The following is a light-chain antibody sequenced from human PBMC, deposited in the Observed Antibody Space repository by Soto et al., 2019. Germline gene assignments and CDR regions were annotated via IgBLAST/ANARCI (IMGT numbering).Light chain of an antibody. J-gene: IGLJ3*02. CDR1: SSDVGSYNL. Sequence: QSALTQPASVSGSPGQSITISCTGTSSDVGSYNLVSWYQQHPGKAPKLMIYEGCKRPSGVSNRFSGSKSGNTASLTISGLQAEDEADYYCCSYAGSSTPGVFGGGTKVTVL. V-gene: IGLV2-23*01. CDR2: EGC. CDR3: CSYAGSSTPGV.